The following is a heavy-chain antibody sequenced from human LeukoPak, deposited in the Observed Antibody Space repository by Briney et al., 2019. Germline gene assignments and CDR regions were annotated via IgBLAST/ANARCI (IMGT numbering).Heavy chain of an antibody. CDR1: GGSISSGSYY. V-gene: IGHV4-61*02. CDR3: ARRDSSSPIDY. Sequence: SETLSLTCTVSGGSISSGSYYWSWIRQPAGKGLEWIGRIYTSGSTNYNPSLKSRVTISVDTSKNQFSLKLSSVTAADTAVYYCARRDSSSPIDYWGQGTLVTVSS. D-gene: IGHD6-13*01. J-gene: IGHJ4*02. CDR2: IYTSGST.